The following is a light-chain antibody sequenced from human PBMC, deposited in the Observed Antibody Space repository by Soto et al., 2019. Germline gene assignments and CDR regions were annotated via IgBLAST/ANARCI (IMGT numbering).Light chain of an antibody. Sequence: DVVMTQSPLSLPVTLGQPASISCWSSRGLVYRDGNIYLNWFQQRPGQSPRRLIYQVSNRDSGVPDRFSGSGSGTDFTLKISRVEAGDVGVYYCMQGTHWPITFGQGTRLEIK. J-gene: IGKJ5*01. CDR3: MQGTHWPIT. CDR1: RGLVYRDGNIY. V-gene: IGKV2-30*01. CDR2: QVS.